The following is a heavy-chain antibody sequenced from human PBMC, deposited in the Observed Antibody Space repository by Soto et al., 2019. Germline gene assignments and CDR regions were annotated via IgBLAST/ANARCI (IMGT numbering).Heavy chain of an antibody. CDR3: AKCGPNTPGATVPGAFDI. J-gene: IGHJ3*02. CDR1: GFTFSSYA. CDR2: ISGSGGST. Sequence: GGSLRLSCAASGFTFSSYAMSWVRQAPGKGLEWVSAISGSGGSTYYADSAKGRFTISRDNSKNTLYLQMNSLRAEDTAVYYCAKCGPNTPGATVPGAFDIWGQGTMVTVSS. V-gene: IGHV3-23*01. D-gene: IGHD1-26*01.